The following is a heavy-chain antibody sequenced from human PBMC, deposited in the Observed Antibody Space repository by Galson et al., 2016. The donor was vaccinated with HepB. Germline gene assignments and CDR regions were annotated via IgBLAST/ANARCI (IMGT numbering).Heavy chain of an antibody. CDR2: ISGDGSRV. CDR1: GFAFTNYW. CDR3: ARDYRHCGADPM. D-gene: IGHD2-21*02. V-gene: IGHV3-74*01. J-gene: IGHJ4*02. Sequence: SLRLSCAASGFAFTNYWMNWVRQAPGKGQVWVSRISGDGSRVNYADFVKGRVTLSRDNAKNTLYLQMNSLTADDTAVYYCARDYRHCGADPMGAQGTLVTVSS.